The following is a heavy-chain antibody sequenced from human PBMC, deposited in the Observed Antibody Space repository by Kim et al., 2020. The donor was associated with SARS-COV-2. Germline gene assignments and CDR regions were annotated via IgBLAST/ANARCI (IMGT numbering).Heavy chain of an antibody. J-gene: IGHJ4*02. CDR3: ARGAPDYKLGMVDF. Sequence: SETLSLTCTVSSGSFSSYNWNWIRQSPGKGLEWIGYIYNNGGADYNPSLKSRVTMSVDTSKNQFSLKLKSVTAADTAVYYCARGAPDYKLGMVDFWGQGTLVTVSS. V-gene: IGHV4-59*01. D-gene: IGHD7-27*01. CDR2: IYNNGGA. CDR1: SGSFSSYN.